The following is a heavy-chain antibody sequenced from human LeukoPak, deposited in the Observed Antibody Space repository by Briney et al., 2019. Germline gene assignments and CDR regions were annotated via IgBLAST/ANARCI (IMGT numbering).Heavy chain of an antibody. CDR2: MNPNSGNT. CDR3: ARARSYSGGFDP. CDR1: GYTFTSYD. V-gene: IGHV1-8*01. Sequence: GASVKVSCKASGYTFTSYDINWVRQATGQGLEWMGWMNPNSGNTGYAQKFQGRVTMTRNTSISTAYMELSSLRSEDTAVYYCARARSYSGGFDPWGQGTLVTVSS. D-gene: IGHD1-26*01. J-gene: IGHJ5*02.